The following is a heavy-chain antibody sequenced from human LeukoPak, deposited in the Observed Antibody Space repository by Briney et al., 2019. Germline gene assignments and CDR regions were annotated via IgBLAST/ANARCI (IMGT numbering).Heavy chain of an antibody. CDR2: ISGSGDST. D-gene: IGHD4-17*01. Sequence: GGSLRLSCAASGFTFRKFAMSWVRQAPGKGLEWVSGISGSGDSTYYADSVKGRITISRDNSKNTLYLEMNSLRAEDTAVYYCARGGTTVTPGDNWGQGTLVTVSS. CDR1: GFTFRKFA. V-gene: IGHV3-23*01. CDR3: ARGGTTVTPGDN. J-gene: IGHJ4*02.